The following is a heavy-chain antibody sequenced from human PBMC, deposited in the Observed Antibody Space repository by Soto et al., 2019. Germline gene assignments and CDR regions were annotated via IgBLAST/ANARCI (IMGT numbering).Heavy chain of an antibody. CDR3: AKLGYCGGDCYILEGDAFDI. CDR2: ISGSGGST. CDR1: GFTFSSYA. D-gene: IGHD2-21*01. J-gene: IGHJ3*02. Sequence: GGSLRLSCAASGFTFSSYAMSWVRQAPGKGLEWVSAISGSGGSTYYADSVKGRFTISRDNSKNTLYLQMNSLRAEDTAVYYCAKLGYCGGDCYILEGDAFDIWGQGTMVTVSS. V-gene: IGHV3-23*01.